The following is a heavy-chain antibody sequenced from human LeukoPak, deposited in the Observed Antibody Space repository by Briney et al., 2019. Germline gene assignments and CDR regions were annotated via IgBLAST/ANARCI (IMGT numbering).Heavy chain of an antibody. CDR3: ARGGMITFGGVIAQEFDP. J-gene: IGHJ5*02. V-gene: IGHV4-39*01. CDR2: IYYSGNT. Sequence: SETLSLTCTVSGGSLSSSSYYWGWIRQPPGKGREWLGSIYYSGNTYYNASLKSRVTISVDTSKNQFSLKLSSVTAADTAVYYCARGGMITFGGVIAQEFDPWGQGTLVTVSS. D-gene: IGHD3-16*02. CDR1: GGSLSSSSYY.